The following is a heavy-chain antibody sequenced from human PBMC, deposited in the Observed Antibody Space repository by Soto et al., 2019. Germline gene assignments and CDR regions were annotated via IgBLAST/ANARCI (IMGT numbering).Heavy chain of an antibody. V-gene: IGHV4-59*01. CDR1: GGSISSYY. D-gene: IGHD4-17*01. Sequence: TSETLSLTCTVSGGSISSYYWSWIRQPPGKGLEWIGYIYYSGSTNYNPSLKSRVTISVDTSKNQFSLKLSSVTAADTAVYYCARAPEDYGPYNWFDPWGQGTLVTVSS. CDR3: ARAPEDYGPYNWFDP. CDR2: IYYSGST. J-gene: IGHJ5*02.